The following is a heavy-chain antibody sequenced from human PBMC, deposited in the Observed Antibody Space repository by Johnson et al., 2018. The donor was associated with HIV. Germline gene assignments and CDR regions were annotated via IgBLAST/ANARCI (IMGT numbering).Heavy chain of an antibody. J-gene: IGHJ3*02. Sequence: VLLVESGGGLIQPGGSLRLSCAASGFTVSSNYMSWVRQAPGKGLEWVSVIYSGGSTYYAASVKGRFTISRDNSKNTLYLQMNSLRAEDTAVYYCAREGGYSGYEGVGHTNDAFDIWGQGTMVTVSS. V-gene: IGHV3-53*01. CDR1: GFTVSSNY. CDR2: IYSGGST. D-gene: IGHD5-12*01. CDR3: AREGGYSGYEGVGHTNDAFDI.